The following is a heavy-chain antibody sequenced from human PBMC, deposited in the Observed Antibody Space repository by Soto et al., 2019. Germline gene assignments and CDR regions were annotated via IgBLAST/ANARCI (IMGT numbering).Heavy chain of an antibody. D-gene: IGHD3-3*01. CDR3: AREWSYEFWSGYSPYYYYGIDV. V-gene: IGHV1-18*01. CDR2: ISAYNGNT. CDR1: GYTFTSYG. Sequence: ASVKVSCKASGYTFTSYGISWVRQAPGQGLEWMGWISAYNGNTNYAQKLQGRVTMTTDTSRSTAYMELRSLRSDDTAVYYCAREWSYEFWSGYSPYYYYGIDVWGQGTTVTVSS. J-gene: IGHJ6*02.